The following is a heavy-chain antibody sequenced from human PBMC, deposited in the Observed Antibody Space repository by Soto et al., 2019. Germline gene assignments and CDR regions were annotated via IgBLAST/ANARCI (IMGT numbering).Heavy chain of an antibody. D-gene: IGHD3-3*01. CDR2: IYYSGST. CDR3: ARDLHIYDFWSGYYRPPDDAFDI. J-gene: IGHJ3*02. Sequence: SETLSLTCTVSGGSISSSSYYWGWIRQPPGKGLEWIGSIYYSGSTYYNPSLKSRVTIPVDTSKNQFSLKLSSVTAADTAVYYCARDLHIYDFWSGYYRPPDDAFDIWGQGTMVTVSS. V-gene: IGHV4-39*02. CDR1: GGSISSSSYY.